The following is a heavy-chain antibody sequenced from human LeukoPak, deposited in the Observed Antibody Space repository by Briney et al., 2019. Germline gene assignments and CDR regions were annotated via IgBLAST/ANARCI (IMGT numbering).Heavy chain of an antibody. D-gene: IGHD2-2*02. J-gene: IGHJ6*03. CDR2: ISAYNGNT. CDR3: ARYTDYYYYMDV. Sequence: ASVKVSCKASAYTFTSYGISWVRQAPGQGLEWMGWISAYNGNTNYAQKLQGRVTMTTDTSTSTAYMELRSLRSDDTAVYYCARYTDYYYYMDVWGKGTTVTVSS. CDR1: AYTFTSYG. V-gene: IGHV1-18*01.